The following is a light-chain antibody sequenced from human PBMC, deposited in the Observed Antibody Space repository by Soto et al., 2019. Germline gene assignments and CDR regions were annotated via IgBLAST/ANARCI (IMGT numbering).Light chain of an antibody. J-gene: IGLJ1*01. CDR3: SSYTPSSTYV. CDR2: EVS. Sequence: QSALTQPASVSGCPGQSITISCTGTSTDVGAYNYVSWYQQHPGKAPKIMIYEVSNRPSGVSNRFSGSKSGTTASLTISGLQAEDEADYYCSSYTPSSTYVFGTGTKVTVL. V-gene: IGLV2-14*01. CDR1: STDVGAYNY.